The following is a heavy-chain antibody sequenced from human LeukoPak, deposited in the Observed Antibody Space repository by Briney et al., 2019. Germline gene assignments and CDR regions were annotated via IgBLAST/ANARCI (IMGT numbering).Heavy chain of an antibody. CDR1: GFSLTDNRVA. CDR3: ARNPPGYHECAFDS. J-gene: IGHJ4*02. D-gene: IGHD6-25*01. V-gene: IGHV2-5*01. CDR2: IYWNDVK. Sequence: ESGPTLVNPTQTLALTCTFSGFSLTDNRVAVGWIRQPPGKALEWLALIYWNDVKRYSPSLKSRLTLTKDTSRNQVALTMTNVVPVDTATYYCARNPPGYHECAFDSWGQGTLVTVSS.